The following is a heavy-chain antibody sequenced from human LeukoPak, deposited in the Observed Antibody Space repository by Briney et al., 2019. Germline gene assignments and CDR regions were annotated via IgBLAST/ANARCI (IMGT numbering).Heavy chain of an antibody. J-gene: IGHJ5*02. CDR3: AREYRGYCSGGSCYGWFDP. D-gene: IGHD2-15*01. CDR1: GGSISSYY. Sequence: SETLSLTCTVSGGSISSYYWSWIRQHPGKGLEWIGYIYYSGSTYYNPSLKSRVTISMDTSKNQFSLKLNSVSAADTAVYYCAREYRGYCSGGSCYGWFDPWGQGTLVTVSS. V-gene: IGHV4-59*12. CDR2: IYYSGST.